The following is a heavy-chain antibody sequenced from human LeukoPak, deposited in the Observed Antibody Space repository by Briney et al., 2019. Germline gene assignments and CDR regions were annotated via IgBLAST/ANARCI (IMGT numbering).Heavy chain of an antibody. J-gene: IGHJ5*02. CDR1: GYSFTTYW. CDR3: ARLPNWNEGFDP. V-gene: IGHV5-51*01. CDR2: IYPGDSDT. D-gene: IGHD1-1*01. Sequence: PGESLRISCKGSGYSFTTYWIGWVRQMPGKGLEWMGIIYPGDSDTRYSPSFRGQVTISADKSISTAYLQWSSLEASDTAMYYCARLPNWNEGFDPWGQGTLVTVSS.